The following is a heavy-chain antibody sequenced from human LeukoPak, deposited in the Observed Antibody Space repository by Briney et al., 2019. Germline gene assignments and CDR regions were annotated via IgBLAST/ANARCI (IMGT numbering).Heavy chain of an antibody. J-gene: IGHJ3*02. V-gene: IGHV1-69*05. CDR3: ATEAQYLDAFDI. Sequence: SVKVSCKASGGTFSSYAISWVRQAPGQGLEWMEGIIPIFGTANYAQKFQGRVTITTDESTSTAYMELSSLRSEDTAVYYCATEAQYLDAFDIWGQGTMVTVSS. D-gene: IGHD2-2*01. CDR1: GGTFSSYA. CDR2: IIPIFGTA.